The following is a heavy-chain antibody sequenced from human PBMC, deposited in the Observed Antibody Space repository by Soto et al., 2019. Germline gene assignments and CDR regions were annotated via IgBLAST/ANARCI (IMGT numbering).Heavy chain of an antibody. J-gene: IGHJ4*02. Sequence: ASVKVSCKASGYTFTSYGISWVRQAPGQGLEWMGWISVYNGNTNYAQKLQGRVTMTTDTSTSTAYMELRSLRSDDTAVYYCARSRRTSSTSCYDYWGQGTLVTVSS. CDR2: ISVYNGNT. V-gene: IGHV1-18*01. CDR3: ARSRRTSSTSCYDY. D-gene: IGHD2-2*01. CDR1: GYTFTSYG.